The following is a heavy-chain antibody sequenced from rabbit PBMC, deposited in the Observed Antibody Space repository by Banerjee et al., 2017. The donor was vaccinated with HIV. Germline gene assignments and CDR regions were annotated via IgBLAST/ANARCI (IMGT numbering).Heavy chain of an antibody. CDR3: VREGVMLVMVMPL. CDR1: GFSLSSYA. Sequence: QLVESGGGLVQPGGSLKLSCKASGFSLSSYAMSWVRQAPGKGLEWIGYIDPVFGSTYYASWVNGRFTISSHNAQNTLYLQLNSLTAADTATYFCVREGVMLVMVMPLWGPGTLVTVS. D-gene: IGHD6-1*01. CDR2: IDPVFGST. J-gene: IGHJ4*01. V-gene: IGHV1S7*01.